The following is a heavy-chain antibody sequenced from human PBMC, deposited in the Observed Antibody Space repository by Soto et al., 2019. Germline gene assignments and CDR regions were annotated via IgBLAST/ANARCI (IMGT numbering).Heavy chain of an antibody. Sequence: QVQLVESGGGVVQPGRSLRLSCAASGFTFSSYGMHWVRQAPGKGLEWVAVIWYDGSNKYYADSVKGRFTISRDNSKNTLYLQRNSLRAEDTAVYYCARDYGGNYLYYYYGMDVWGQGTTVTVSS. D-gene: IGHD4-4*01. V-gene: IGHV3-33*01. J-gene: IGHJ6*02. CDR3: ARDYGGNYLYYYYGMDV. CDR1: GFTFSSYG. CDR2: IWYDGSNK.